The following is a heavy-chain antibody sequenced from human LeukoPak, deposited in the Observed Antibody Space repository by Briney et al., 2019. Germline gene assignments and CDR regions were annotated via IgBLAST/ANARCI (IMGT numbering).Heavy chain of an antibody. Sequence: GGSLRLSCAASGFTFDDYAMHWVRQAPGKGLEWVSGISWNSGSIGYADSVKGRFTISRDNAKNSLYLQMNSLRAEDMALYYCAKGRYSIAAAIDYWGQGTLVTVSS. CDR3: AKGRYSIAAAIDY. V-gene: IGHV3-9*03. CDR1: GFTFDDYA. D-gene: IGHD6-13*01. J-gene: IGHJ4*02. CDR2: ISWNSGSI.